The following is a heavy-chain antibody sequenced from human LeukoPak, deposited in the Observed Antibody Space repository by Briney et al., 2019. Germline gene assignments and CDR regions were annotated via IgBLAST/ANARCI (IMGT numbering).Heavy chain of an antibody. CDR2: SRNKANSYTT. V-gene: IGHV3-72*01. CDR3: ARSFRSSDSSGYYFDY. D-gene: IGHD3-22*01. CDR1: GFSFSYYV. Sequence: GGSLRLSCTGSGFSFSYYVMHWVRQAPGKGLEWVGRSRNKANSYTTEYAASVKGRFTISRDDSKNSLYLQMNSLKTEDTAVYYCARSFRSSDSSGYYFDYWGQGTLVTVSS. J-gene: IGHJ4*02.